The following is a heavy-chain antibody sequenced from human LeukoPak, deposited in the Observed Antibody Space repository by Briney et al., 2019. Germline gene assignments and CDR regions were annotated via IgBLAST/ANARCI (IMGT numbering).Heavy chain of an antibody. CDR3: ANPQPEYDYVWGSYRDDAFDI. V-gene: IGHV3-11*01. J-gene: IGHJ3*02. CDR2: ISSSGSTI. D-gene: IGHD3-16*02. Sequence: GGSLRLSCAASGFTFSDYYMSWIRQAPGKGLEWVSYISSSGSTIYYADSVKGRFTISRDNSKNTLYLQMNSLRAEDTAVYYCANPQPEYDYVWGSYRDDAFDIWGQGTMVTVSS. CDR1: GFTFSDYY.